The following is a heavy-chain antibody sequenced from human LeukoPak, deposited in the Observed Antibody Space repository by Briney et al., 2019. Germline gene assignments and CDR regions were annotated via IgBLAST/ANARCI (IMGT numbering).Heavy chain of an antibody. D-gene: IGHD1-20*01. Sequence: SVKVSCKASGGTFSSYAISWVRQAPGQGLEWMGGIIPIFGTANYAQKFQGRVTITADKSTSTAYMELSSLRSEDTAVYYCARVFGISGTTGAFDIWGQGTMVTVSS. V-gene: IGHV1-69*06. CDR3: ARVFGISGTTGAFDI. CDR2: IIPIFGTA. CDR1: GGTFSSYA. J-gene: IGHJ3*02.